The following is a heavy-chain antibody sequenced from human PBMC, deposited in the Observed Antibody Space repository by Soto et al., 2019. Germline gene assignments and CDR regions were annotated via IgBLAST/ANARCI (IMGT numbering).Heavy chain of an antibody. V-gene: IGHV3-53*01. D-gene: IGHD3-3*01. CDR2: IYSGGST. Sequence: GGSLRLSCAASGFTVSSNYMSWVRQAPGKGLEWVSVIYSGGSTYYADSVKGRFTISRDNSKNTLYLQMNSLRAEDTAVYYCARVFGAVYYYGMDVWGQGTTATVSS. CDR1: GFTVSSNY. CDR3: ARVFGAVYYYGMDV. J-gene: IGHJ6*02.